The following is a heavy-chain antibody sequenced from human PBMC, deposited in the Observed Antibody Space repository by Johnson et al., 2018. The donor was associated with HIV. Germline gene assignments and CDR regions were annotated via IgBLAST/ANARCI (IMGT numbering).Heavy chain of an antibody. Sequence: VQLVESGGGVVRPGGSLRLSCSASGFTFNDYAMHWVRQTPGKGLEWVAGISWKSDTIVYADSVKGRFTISRDNAKNSLYLQMNSLRAEDTALYYCSKDVSSSWKGSSAVDIWGQETMVTVAS. CDR2: ISWKSDTI. D-gene: IGHD6-13*01. J-gene: IGHJ3*02. CDR1: GFTFNDYA. CDR3: SKDVSSSWKGSSAVDI. V-gene: IGHV3-9*01.